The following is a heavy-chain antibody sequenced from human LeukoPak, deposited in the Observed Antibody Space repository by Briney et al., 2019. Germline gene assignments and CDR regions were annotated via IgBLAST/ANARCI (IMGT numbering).Heavy chain of an antibody. V-gene: IGHV3-21*01. J-gene: IGHJ4*02. Sequence: PGGSLRLSCAASGFTFSSYSMNWVRQAPGKGLEWVSSISSSSSYIYYADSVKGRFTISRDNAKNSLYPQMNSLRAEDTAVYYCARDSRSSSSGDYWGQGTLVTVSS. CDR1: GFTFSSYS. CDR2: ISSSSSYI. D-gene: IGHD6-6*01. CDR3: ARDSRSSSSGDY.